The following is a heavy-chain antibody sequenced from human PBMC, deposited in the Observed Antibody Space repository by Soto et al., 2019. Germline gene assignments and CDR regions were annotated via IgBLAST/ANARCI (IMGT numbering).Heavy chain of an antibody. CDR3: ARDGDGYNSHWYFDL. D-gene: IGHD5-12*01. CDR2: IIPIFGTA. V-gene: IGHV1-69*06. Sequence: GASVKVSCKASGGTFSSYAISWVRQAPGQGLEWMGGIIPIFGTANYAQKFQGRVTITADKSTSTAYMELSSLRSEDTAVYYCARDGDGYNSHWYFDLWGRGTLGTVSS. J-gene: IGHJ2*01. CDR1: GGTFSSYA.